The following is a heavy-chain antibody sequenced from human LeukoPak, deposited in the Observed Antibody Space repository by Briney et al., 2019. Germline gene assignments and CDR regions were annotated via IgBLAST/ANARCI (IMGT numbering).Heavy chain of an antibody. J-gene: IGHJ4*02. D-gene: IGHD3-22*01. V-gene: IGHV4-4*02. CDR1: GGSISSSNW. CDR2: IYHSGST. CDR3: ARDFYYYDSSGYRPLDY. Sequence: SETLSLTCAVSGGSISSSNWWSWVRQPPGKGLEWIGEIYHSGSTNYNPSLKSRVTISVDKSKNQFSLKLSSVTAADTAVYYCARDFYYYDSSGYRPLDYWGQGTLVTVSS.